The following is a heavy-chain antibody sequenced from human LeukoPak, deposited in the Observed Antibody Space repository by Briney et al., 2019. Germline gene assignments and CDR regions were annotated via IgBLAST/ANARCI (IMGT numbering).Heavy chain of an antibody. D-gene: IGHD3-3*01. Sequence: ASVKVSCKASGYTFTNFYIHWMRQAPGQGLEWMGSINPNSGGTNYAQKFQGRVTMTRDTSISTAYMELSRLRSDDTAVYYCARDRGGITIFGVDRNHAFDIWGQGTMVTVSS. CDR3: ARDRGGITIFGVDRNHAFDI. CDR1: GYTFTNFY. J-gene: IGHJ3*02. V-gene: IGHV1-2*02. CDR2: INPNSGGT.